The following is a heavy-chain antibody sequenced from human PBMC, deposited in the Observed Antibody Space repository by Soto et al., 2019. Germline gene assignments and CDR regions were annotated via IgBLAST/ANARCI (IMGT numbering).Heavy chain of an antibody. CDR2: ISSSSSYI. V-gene: IGHV3-21*01. D-gene: IGHD6-6*01. CDR3: ARDLSSSSSAGMDV. J-gene: IGHJ6*02. CDR1: GFTFSSYS. Sequence: GGSLRLSCAASGFTFSSYSMNWVRQAPGKGLEWVSSISSSSSYIYYADSVKGRFTISRDNAKNSLYLQMNSLRAEDTAVYYCARDLSSSSSAGMDVWGQGTTVTVSS.